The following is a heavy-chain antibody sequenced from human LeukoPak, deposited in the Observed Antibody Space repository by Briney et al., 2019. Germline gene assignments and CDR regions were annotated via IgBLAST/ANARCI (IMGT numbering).Heavy chain of an antibody. CDR2: ISGSGGST. V-gene: IGHV3-23*01. CDR3: AKMSGRSKHDAFDI. Sequence: GGSLRLSCAASRFTLSSYAMSWVRQAPGKGREWGSAISGSGGSTYYADSVKGRFTISRDNSKNTLYLQMNSLRAEDTAVYYCAKMSGRSKHDAFDIWGQGTMVTVSS. CDR1: RFTLSSYA. J-gene: IGHJ3*02. D-gene: IGHD1-26*01.